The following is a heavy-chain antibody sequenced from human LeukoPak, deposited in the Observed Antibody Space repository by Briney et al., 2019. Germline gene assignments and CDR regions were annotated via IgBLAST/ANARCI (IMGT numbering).Heavy chain of an antibody. D-gene: IGHD2-15*01. J-gene: IGHJ4*02. V-gene: IGHV1-3*01. Sequence: ASVKVSCKASGYTFTSYAMNWVRQAPGQRLEWMGWINAGNGNTKYSQKFQGRVTITRDTSASTAYMELSSLRSEDTAVYYCARVWEGIGGYCSGGSCYSIDYWGQGTLVTVSS. CDR1: GYTFTSYA. CDR2: INAGNGNT. CDR3: ARVWEGIGGYCSGGSCYSIDY.